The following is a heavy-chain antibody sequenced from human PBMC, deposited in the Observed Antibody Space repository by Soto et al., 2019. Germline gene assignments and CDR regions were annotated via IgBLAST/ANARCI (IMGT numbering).Heavy chain of an antibody. D-gene: IGHD2-15*01. V-gene: IGHV1-69*06. CDR1: GGTFSSYA. CDR2: IIPIFGTA. Sequence: SVKVSCKASGGTFSSYAISWVRQAPGQGLEWMGGIIPIFGTANYAQKFQGRVTITADKSTSTAYMELSSLGSEDTAVYYCARSVHLGYCSGGSCYGRSYYYYYYMDVWGKGTTVTVSS. CDR3: ARSVHLGYCSGGSCYGRSYYYYYYMDV. J-gene: IGHJ6*03.